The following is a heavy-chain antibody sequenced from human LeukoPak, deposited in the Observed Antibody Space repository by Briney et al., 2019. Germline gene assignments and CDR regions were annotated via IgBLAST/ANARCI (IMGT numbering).Heavy chain of an antibody. D-gene: IGHD1-14*01. CDR1: GGSISSSSYY. J-gene: IGHJ4*02. Sequence: SETLSLTCTVSGGSISSSSYYWGWIRQPPGKGLEWIGSIYYSGSTYYNPSLKSRVTISVDTSKNQFSLKLSSVTAADTAVYYCARDPDPDTRAGFDYWGQGTLVTVSS. V-gene: IGHV4-39*07. CDR2: IYYSGST. CDR3: ARDPDPDTRAGFDY.